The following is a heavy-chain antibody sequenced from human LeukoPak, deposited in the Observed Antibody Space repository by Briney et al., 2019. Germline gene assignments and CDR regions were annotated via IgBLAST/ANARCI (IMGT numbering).Heavy chain of an antibody. CDR1: GGTFSSYA. J-gene: IGHJ5*02. CDR2: IIPIFGTA. D-gene: IGHD6-13*01. Sequence: SVKVSCKASGGTFSSYAISWVRQAPGQGLEWMGGIIPIFGTANYAQKFQGRVTITADESTSTAYMELSSLRSEDTAVYYCARDPNVARYSSSSNWFDPWGQGTLVTVSS. V-gene: IGHV1-69*01. CDR3: ARDPNVARYSSSSNWFDP.